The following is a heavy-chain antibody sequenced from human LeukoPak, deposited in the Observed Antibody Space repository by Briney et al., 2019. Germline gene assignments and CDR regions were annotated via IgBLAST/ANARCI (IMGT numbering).Heavy chain of an antibody. D-gene: IGHD3-3*01. CDR1: GFSFSSSL. Sequence: TGGSLRLSCAASGFSFSSSLMSWGRQAPGEGLGWVANIMQDGSEKYYVDSVKGRFTISIDKAKNPRYLQMNSLSAEDTAVYYCARRGDFWSGYSGDYWGQGTLVTVSS. CDR3: ARRGDFWSGYSGDY. J-gene: IGHJ4*02. CDR2: IMQDGSEK. V-gene: IGHV3-7*01.